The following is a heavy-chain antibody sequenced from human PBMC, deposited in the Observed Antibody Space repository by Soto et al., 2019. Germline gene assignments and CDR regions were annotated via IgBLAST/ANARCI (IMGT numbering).Heavy chain of an antibody. J-gene: IGHJ4*02. CDR3: ASSPAPLGARVDY. Sequence: QVQLVQSGAEVKKPGASVKVSCKASGYTFTGYYMHWVRQAPGQGLEWMGWINPHSGGTNYAQKVQGRVTMTRDTSISTAYMELSRLRSDDTAVYYCASSPAPLGARVDYWGQGTLVTVSS. D-gene: IGHD6-6*01. CDR2: INPHSGGT. CDR1: GYTFTGYY. V-gene: IGHV1-2*02.